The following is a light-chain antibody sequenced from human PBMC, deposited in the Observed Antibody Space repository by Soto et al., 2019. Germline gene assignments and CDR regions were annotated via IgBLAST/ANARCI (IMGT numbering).Light chain of an antibody. CDR1: SSYVGGYNY. V-gene: IGLV2-14*01. CDR3: SSYTSSSTYV. CDR2: EVS. Sequence: QSVLTQPASVSGSPGQSITISCTGTSSYVGGYNYVSWYQQHPGKAPKLIIYEVSNRPSRVSNRFSGSKSGNTASLTISGLQAEDEADDYCSSYTSSSTYVFGTGTKLTVL. J-gene: IGLJ1*01.